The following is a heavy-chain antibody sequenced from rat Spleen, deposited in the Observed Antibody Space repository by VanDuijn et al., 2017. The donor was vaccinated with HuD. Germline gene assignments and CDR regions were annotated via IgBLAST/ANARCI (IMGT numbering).Heavy chain of an antibody. CDR3: TRGYYFDY. CDR1: GFTFSNYD. CDR2: ISYDGSTP. V-gene: IGHV5-29*01. J-gene: IGHJ2*01. Sequence: EVQLVESGGGLVQPGRSLKLSCAASGFTFSNYDMVWVRQAPTKGLKWVASISYDGSTPYYRDSVKGRFTISRDNAKSTLYLRMDSLRSEDTATYYCTRGYYFDYWGQGVMVTVSS.